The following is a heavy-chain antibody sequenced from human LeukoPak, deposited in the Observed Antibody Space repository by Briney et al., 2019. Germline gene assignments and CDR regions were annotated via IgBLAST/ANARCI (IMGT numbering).Heavy chain of an antibody. Sequence: SETLSLTCTVSGDSISRSTYYWAWIRQPPGKGLEWIGSVYYGRSPYFNPSLESRATISVDTSKNHFSLKMSPVTAADTAVYYCARSSGTGTFSYWGQGTLVTVSS. CDR1: GDSISRSTYY. CDR3: ARSSGTGTFSY. J-gene: IGHJ4*02. CDR2: VYYGRSP. V-gene: IGHV4-39*02. D-gene: IGHD6-25*01.